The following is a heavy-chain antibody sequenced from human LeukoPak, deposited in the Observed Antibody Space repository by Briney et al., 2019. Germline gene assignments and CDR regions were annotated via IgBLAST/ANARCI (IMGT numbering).Heavy chain of an antibody. D-gene: IGHD1-26*01. J-gene: IGHJ4*02. CDR3: ATYSGSYYSYFDY. Sequence: ASVKVSCKASGYTFTSYYMHWVRQAPGQGLEWMGIINPSGGSTSYAQKFQGRVTMTGDTSTSTVYMELSSLRSEDTAVYYCATYSGSYYSYFDYWGQGTLVTVSS. CDR2: INPSGGST. V-gene: IGHV1-46*01. CDR1: GYTFTSYY.